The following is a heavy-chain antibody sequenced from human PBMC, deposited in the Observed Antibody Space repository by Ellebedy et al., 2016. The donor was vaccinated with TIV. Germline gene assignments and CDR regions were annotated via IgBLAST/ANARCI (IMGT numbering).Heavy chain of an antibody. V-gene: IGHV3-7*03. Sequence: GESLKISXAASGFTFSSYWISWVRQAPGKGLEWVANIKQDGSEKYYVDSVKGRFTFSRDNAKNSLYLQMNSLRVEDTALYYCARSGYNNGMGMDVWGQGTTVTVSS. CDR2: IKQDGSEK. CDR3: ARSGYNNGMGMDV. CDR1: GFTFSSYW. D-gene: IGHD5-18*01. J-gene: IGHJ6*02.